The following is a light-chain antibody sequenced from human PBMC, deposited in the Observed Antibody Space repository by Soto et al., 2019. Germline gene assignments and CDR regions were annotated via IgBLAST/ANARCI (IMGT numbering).Light chain of an antibody. Sequence: QSVLTQPASVSGSPGQSIAISCTGTSSDVGGYNFVSWYQQHPGKAPKLMIYDVSNRPSGVSNRFSGSKSGNTASLTISGIQAEDEADYYCSSYTSSSTRVFGTGTKVTV. CDR1: SSDVGGYNF. CDR2: DVS. CDR3: SSYTSSSTRV. J-gene: IGLJ1*01. V-gene: IGLV2-14*01.